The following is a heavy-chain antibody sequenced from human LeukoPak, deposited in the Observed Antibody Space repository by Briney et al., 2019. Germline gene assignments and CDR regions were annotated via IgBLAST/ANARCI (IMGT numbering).Heavy chain of an antibody. Sequence: GGSLRLSCAASGFTFSSYAMNWVRQAAGKGLEWVSGVSGSGGSTYYADSVKGRFTISRDNSKNTVYLQVNTLRAEDTAVYHCAKSMGGWYAFDIWGQGTMVTVSS. V-gene: IGHV3-23*01. CDR3: AKSMGGWYAFDI. CDR1: GFTFSSYA. CDR2: VSGSGGST. D-gene: IGHD2-15*01. J-gene: IGHJ3*02.